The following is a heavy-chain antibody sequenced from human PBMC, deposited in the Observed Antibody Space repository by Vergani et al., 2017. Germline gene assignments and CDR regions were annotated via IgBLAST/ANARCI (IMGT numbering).Heavy chain of an antibody. Sequence: EVQLVESGGGLVKPGGSLRLSCAASGFTFSSYSMNWVRQAPGKGLEWVSSISSSSSYIYYADSVKGRFTISRDNAKNSLYLQMNSLRAEDTAMYYCARPRVTMNRGAFDIWGQGTMVTVSS. CDR2: ISSSSSYI. CDR3: ARPRVTMNRGAFDI. V-gene: IGHV3-21*04. D-gene: IGHD3-22*01. J-gene: IGHJ3*02. CDR1: GFTFSSYS.